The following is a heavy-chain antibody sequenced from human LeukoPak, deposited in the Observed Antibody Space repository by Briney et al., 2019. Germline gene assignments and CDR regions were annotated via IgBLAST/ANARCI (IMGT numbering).Heavy chain of an antibody. Sequence: GGSLRLSFAASGFTFSTYWMGWVRQAPGKGLEWVANIKPNGIEKHYADSVEGRFTISRDNAKNSLYLEMNSLRAEDTAVYYCARDLDTYVLLIAYDTFDSWGQGTMVTVSS. V-gene: IGHV3-7*01. CDR1: GFTFSTYW. D-gene: IGHD2-21*01. J-gene: IGHJ3*02. CDR2: IKPNGIEK. CDR3: ARDLDTYVLLIAYDTFDS.